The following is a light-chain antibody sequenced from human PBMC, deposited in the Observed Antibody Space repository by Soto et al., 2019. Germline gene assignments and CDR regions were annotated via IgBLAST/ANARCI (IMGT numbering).Light chain of an antibody. V-gene: IGLV1-51*01. CDR3: RSWDSSLSAYV. CDR2: DDD. J-gene: IGLJ1*01. CDR1: SSNIVGNS. Sequence: QSVVTQPPSVSAAPGQKFTIACSGSSSNIVGNSVSWYQQLPGTAPKLLIYDDDKRPSLIPDRFSGSKYGTSATLGITGFQAGDEADYYCRSWDSSLSAYVFATGTKVTVL.